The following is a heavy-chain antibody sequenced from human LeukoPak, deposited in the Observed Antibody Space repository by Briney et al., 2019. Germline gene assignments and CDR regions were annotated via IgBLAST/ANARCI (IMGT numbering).Heavy chain of an antibody. Sequence: SETLSLTCAVYGGSFSGYYWSWIRQPPGKGLEWIGYIYYSGSTNYNPSLKSRVTISVDTSKNQFSLKLSSVTAADTAVYYCARTYYYGSGSYYWFDPWGQGTLVTVSS. V-gene: IGHV4-59*01. CDR1: GGSFSGYY. CDR3: ARTYYYGSGSYYWFDP. J-gene: IGHJ5*02. CDR2: IYYSGST. D-gene: IGHD3-10*01.